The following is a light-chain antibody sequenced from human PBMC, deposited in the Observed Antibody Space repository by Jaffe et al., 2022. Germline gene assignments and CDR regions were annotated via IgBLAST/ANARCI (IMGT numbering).Light chain of an antibody. Sequence: DIVMTQSPDSLAVSLGERATINCKSSQSVLFSSNNKNYLAWYQQKPGQSPNLLISWASTRESGVPDRFSGSGSGTDFTLTISSLQAEDVAIYYCHQYYNTPYTFGQGTKLEIK. CDR1: QSVLFSSNNKNY. V-gene: IGKV4-1*01. CDR3: HQYYNTPYT. CDR2: WAS. J-gene: IGKJ2*01.